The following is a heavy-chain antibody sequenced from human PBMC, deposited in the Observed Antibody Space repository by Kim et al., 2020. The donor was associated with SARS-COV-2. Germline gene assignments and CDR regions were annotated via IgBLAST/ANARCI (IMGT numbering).Heavy chain of an antibody. J-gene: IGHJ3*02. D-gene: IGHD3-22*01. Sequence: SETLSLTCTVSGGSISSYYWSWIRQPPGKGLEWIGYIYYSGSTNYNPSLKSRVTISVDTSKNQFSLKLSSVTAADTAVYYCARSPASRLSITMIVVVTPGAFDIWGQGTMVTVSS. CDR1: GGSISSYY. CDR2: IYYSGST. CDR3: ARSPASRLSITMIVVVTPGAFDI. V-gene: IGHV4-59*08.